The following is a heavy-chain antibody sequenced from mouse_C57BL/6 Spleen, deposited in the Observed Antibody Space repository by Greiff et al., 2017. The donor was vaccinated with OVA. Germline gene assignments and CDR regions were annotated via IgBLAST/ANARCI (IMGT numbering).Heavy chain of an antibody. Sequence: EVQLQQSGPELVKPGASVKISCKASGYTFTDYYMNWVKQSHGKSLEWIGDINPNNGGTSYNQKFKGKATLTVDNSSSTAYMELRSLTSEDSAVYYCAMPYYSNSGGFAVWGQGTLVTVSA. CDR1: GYTFTDYY. D-gene: IGHD2-5*01. J-gene: IGHJ3*01. CDR2: INPNNGGT. V-gene: IGHV1-26*01. CDR3: AMPYYSNSGGFAV.